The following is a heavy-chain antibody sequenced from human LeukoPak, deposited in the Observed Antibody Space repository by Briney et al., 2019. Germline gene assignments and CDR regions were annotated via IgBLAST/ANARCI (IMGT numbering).Heavy chain of an antibody. V-gene: IGHV4-34*01. CDR3: ARETSLAGFASGLGFNY. CDR1: GGSFSGYY. Sequence: SETLSLTCAVYGGSFSGYYWSWIRQPPGEGLEWIGEINHSGSTNYNPSLKSRVTISVDTSKNQFSLKLSSVTAADTAVYYCARETSLAGFASGLGFNYWGQGILVTVSS. CDR2: INHSGST. J-gene: IGHJ4*02. D-gene: IGHD6-19*01.